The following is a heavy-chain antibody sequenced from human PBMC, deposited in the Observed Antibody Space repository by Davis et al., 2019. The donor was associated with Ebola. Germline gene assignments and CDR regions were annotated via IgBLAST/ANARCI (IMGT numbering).Heavy chain of an antibody. CDR3: ARIWGLDAPPDYYGMDV. J-gene: IGHJ6*02. Sequence: PGGSLRLSCAASGFTFSDYYMSWIRQAPGKGLEWVSYISSSGSTIYYADSVKGRFTISRDNAKNSLYLQMNSLRAEDTAVYYCARIWGLDAPPDYYGMDVWGQGTTVTVSS. D-gene: IGHD3-16*01. V-gene: IGHV3-11*01. CDR1: GFTFSDYY. CDR2: ISSSGSTI.